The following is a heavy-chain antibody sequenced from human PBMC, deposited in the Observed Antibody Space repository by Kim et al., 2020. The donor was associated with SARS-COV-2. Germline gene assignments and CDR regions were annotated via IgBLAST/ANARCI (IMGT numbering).Heavy chain of an antibody. CDR2: ST. V-gene: IGHV4-59*09. D-gene: IGHD3-3*01. J-gene: IGHJ4*02. CDR3: ARGSGLFDY. Sequence: STHCNPSLKSRVTISVDTSKNQFSLRLTSVTAADTAVYYCARGSGLFDYWGQGTLVTVSS.